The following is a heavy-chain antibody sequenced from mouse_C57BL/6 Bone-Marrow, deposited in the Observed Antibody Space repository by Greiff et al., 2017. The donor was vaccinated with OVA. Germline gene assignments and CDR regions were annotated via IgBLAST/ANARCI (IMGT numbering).Heavy chain of an antibody. V-gene: IGHV1-69*01. CDR3: AIYDGYYLDY. J-gene: IGHJ2*01. D-gene: IGHD2-3*01. CDR1: GYTFTSYW. Sequence: QVQLQQPGAELVMPGASVKLSCKASGYTFTSYWMHWVKQRPGQGLEWIGEIDPSDSYTNYNHKFKGKSTLTVDKSSSTAYMQLSSLTSEDSAVYYCAIYDGYYLDYGGQGTTLTVSS. CDR2: IDPSDSYT.